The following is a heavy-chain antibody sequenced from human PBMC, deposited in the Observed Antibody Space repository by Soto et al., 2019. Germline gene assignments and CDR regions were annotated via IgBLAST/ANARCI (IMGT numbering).Heavy chain of an antibody. CDR3: AKDWGRVLGAENYWYY. J-gene: IGHJ4*02. D-gene: IGHD2-8*02. V-gene: IGHV3-23*01. CDR1: GFTSSNSP. Sequence: EVQLMESGGGLVQPGGSLRLSCVVSGFTSSNSPMNWVRQAPGKRLEWVSAISGSGGSTYYADSVKGRFTISRDNSKSTLYLQMNSLRAEDTAVYYCAKDWGRVLGAENYWYYWGQGTLVTVSS. CDR2: ISGSGGST.